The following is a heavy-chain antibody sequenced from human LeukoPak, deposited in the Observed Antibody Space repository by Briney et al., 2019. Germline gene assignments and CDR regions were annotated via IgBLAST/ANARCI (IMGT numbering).Heavy chain of an antibody. CDR3: AKDSSRTTVVTPHY. V-gene: IGHV3-23*01. J-gene: IGHJ4*02. D-gene: IGHD4-23*01. CDR1: GFTFSSYA. Sequence: GGSLRLSCAASGFTFSSYAMSWVRQAPAKGLEWVSAISGCGGSTYYADSVKGRFTISRDNSKNTLYLQMNSLRAEDTAVYYCAKDSSRTTVVTPHYWGQGTLVTVSS. CDR2: ISGCGGST.